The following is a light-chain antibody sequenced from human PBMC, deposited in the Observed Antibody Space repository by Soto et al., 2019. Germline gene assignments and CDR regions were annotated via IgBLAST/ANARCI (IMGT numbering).Light chain of an antibody. CDR1: QGISSG. Sequence: DIQMTQAPSSVSASVGDRLTITCRAIQGISSGLAWYQQQPGTAPTLLISAASSLQSGVPSRFSGSGSGTDFTLIIRKLQPEDFATYLCQQAHSYHLTVGGGTKVEI. J-gene: IGKJ4*01. CDR3: QQAHSYHLT. CDR2: AAS. V-gene: IGKV1-12*01.